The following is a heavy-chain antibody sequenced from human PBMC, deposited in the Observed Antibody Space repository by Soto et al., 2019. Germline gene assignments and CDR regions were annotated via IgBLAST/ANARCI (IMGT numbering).Heavy chain of an antibody. V-gene: IGHV4-30-4*01. Sequence: QVQLQESGPGLVKPSQTLSLTCTVSGASITSDDYFWGWIRQPPGQGLEWTAFFYYTASTYYNPSLKSRATISVDTAKFQCSLRLLSVTAADSAVYYCARGSMSRGGLSLDVWCQGITVTVSS. CDR3: ARGSMSRGGLSLDV. CDR1: GASITSDDYF. CDR2: FYYTAST. J-gene: IGHJ6*02. D-gene: IGHD3-10*01.